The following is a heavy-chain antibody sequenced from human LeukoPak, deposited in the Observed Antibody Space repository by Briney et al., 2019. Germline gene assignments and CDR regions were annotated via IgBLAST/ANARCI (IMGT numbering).Heavy chain of an antibody. D-gene: IGHD4-17*01. V-gene: IGHV3-21*06. J-gene: IGHJ4*02. CDR1: GFTFSSYA. CDR2: TSSYSNYV. Sequence: PGGSLRLSCAASGFTFSSYAMHWVRQAPGKGLEWVSSTSSYSNYVYYADSLKGRFTISRDNAKNSLYLQMNSLRAEDTAVYYCARSRTTVTKDALDYWGQGTLVTVSS. CDR3: ARSRTTVTKDALDY.